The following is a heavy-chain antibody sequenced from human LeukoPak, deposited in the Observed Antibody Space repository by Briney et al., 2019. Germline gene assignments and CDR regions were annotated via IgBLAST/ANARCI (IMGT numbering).Heavy chain of an antibody. V-gene: IGHV3-7*01. D-gene: IGHD6-13*01. CDR2: IKQDGSEK. CDR1: GFTFSSYW. J-gene: IGHJ4*02. Sequence: GGSLRLSCAASGFTFSSYWMSWVRQAPGKGLEWVANIKQDGSEKYYVDSVKGRFTISRDNAKNSLYLQMNSLRAEDTAVYYCAREGGSSWYLGGVYFDYWGQGTLVTVSS. CDR3: AREGGSSWYLGGVYFDY.